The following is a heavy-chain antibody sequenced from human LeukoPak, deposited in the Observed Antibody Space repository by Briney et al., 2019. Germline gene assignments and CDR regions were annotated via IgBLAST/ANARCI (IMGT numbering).Heavy chain of an antibody. Sequence: GESLQISCKGSGYSFTSYWIGWVRQLPGKGLEWMGIIYPGDSDTRYSPSFQGQVTISADKSISTAYLQWSSLKASDTAMYYCARLPTGTTHYYYGMDVWGQGTTVTVSS. D-gene: IGHD1-1*01. CDR2: IYPGDSDT. CDR3: ARLPTGTTHYYYGMDV. CDR1: GYSFTSYW. J-gene: IGHJ6*02. V-gene: IGHV5-51*01.